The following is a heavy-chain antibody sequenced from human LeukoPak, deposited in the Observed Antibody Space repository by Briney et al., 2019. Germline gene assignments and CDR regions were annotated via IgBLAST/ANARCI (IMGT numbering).Heavy chain of an antibody. D-gene: IGHD4-17*01. Sequence: ASVKVSCKASGYTFTDYAMNWVRQAPGQGLEWMGWINTDTGNPTYAQGFTGRFVFSLDTSVSTAYLQISSLKAEDTAVYYCAKAYGDYGYYGMDVWGQGTTVTVSS. CDR2: INTDTGNP. J-gene: IGHJ6*02. CDR3: AKAYGDYGYYGMDV. V-gene: IGHV7-4-1*02. CDR1: GYTFTDYA.